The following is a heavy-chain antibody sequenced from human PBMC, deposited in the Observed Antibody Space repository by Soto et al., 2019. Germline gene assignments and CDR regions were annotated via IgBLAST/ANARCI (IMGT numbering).Heavy chain of an antibody. V-gene: IGHV4-59*01. CDR2: IYYSGST. CDR3: ARGNWNYNY. Sequence: SETLSLTCTVSGGSISSYYWSWIRQPPGKGLEWIGYIYYSGSTNYNPSLKSRVTISVDTSKNQFSLQLSSVTAADTAVYYCARGNWNYNYWGQGTLVTVSS. D-gene: IGHD1-7*01. CDR1: GGSISSYY. J-gene: IGHJ4*02.